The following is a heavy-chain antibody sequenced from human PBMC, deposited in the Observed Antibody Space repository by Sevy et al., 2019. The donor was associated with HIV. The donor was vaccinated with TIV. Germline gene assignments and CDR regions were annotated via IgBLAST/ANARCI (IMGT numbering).Heavy chain of an antibody. J-gene: IGHJ4*02. D-gene: IGHD3-10*01. CDR3: ASMVRGLRLYYFDH. Sequence: SETLSLTCTVSGGSISSSSYYWGWIRQPPGKGLEWIGNIYYRATTYYNPSLKSRVTISVDTSKNQFSLKLSSVTAADTAVFYCASMVRGLRLYYFDHWGQGTLVTVSS. V-gene: IGHV4-39*01. CDR1: GGSISSSSYY. CDR2: IYYRATT.